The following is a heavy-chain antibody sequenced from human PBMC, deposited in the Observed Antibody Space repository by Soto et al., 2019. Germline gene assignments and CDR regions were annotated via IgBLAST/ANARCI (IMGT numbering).Heavy chain of an antibody. CDR2: IIPIFGTA. D-gene: IGHD2-2*01. J-gene: IGHJ4*02. V-gene: IGHV1-69*13. Sequence: GASVKVSCKASGGTFSSYAISWVRQAPGQGLEWMGGIIPIFGTANYAQKFQGRVTITADESTSTAYMELSSLRSEDTAVYYCASSPSLVVVPADNQYYFDYWGQGTLVTVSS. CDR3: ASSPSLVVVPADNQYYFDY. CDR1: GGTFSSYA.